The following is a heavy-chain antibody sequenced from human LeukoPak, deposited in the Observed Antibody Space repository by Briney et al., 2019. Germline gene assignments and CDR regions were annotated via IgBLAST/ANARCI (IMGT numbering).Heavy chain of an antibody. V-gene: IGHV5-51*01. CDR3: ARLPFKAADPYYYYYMDV. CDR2: IYPGDSDT. J-gene: IGHJ6*03. Sequence: GESLKISCKGSGYSFTNSWIAWVRQMPGRGLGWMGIIYPGDSDTRYSPSFQGQVTISADKSISTAYLQWSSLKASDTAMYYCARLPFKAADPYYYYYMDVWGKGTTVTVSS. CDR1: GYSFTNSW. D-gene: IGHD2-15*01.